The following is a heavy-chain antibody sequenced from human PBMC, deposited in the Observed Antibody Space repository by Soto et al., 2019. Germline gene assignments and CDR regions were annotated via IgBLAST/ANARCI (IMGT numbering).Heavy chain of an antibody. V-gene: IGHV4-59*11. Sequence: SETLSLTCTASTYSINNLYLNWIRQSPGKGLEWIGYISNSGTTNYNPSLKGRVTISADTSKNQFSLKLASVTAADTAVYFCGTEPNTGVVGVWGPGKMVTVSS. CDR1: TYSINNLY. D-gene: IGHD3-3*01. J-gene: IGHJ3*01. CDR2: ISNSGTT. CDR3: GTEPNTGVVGV.